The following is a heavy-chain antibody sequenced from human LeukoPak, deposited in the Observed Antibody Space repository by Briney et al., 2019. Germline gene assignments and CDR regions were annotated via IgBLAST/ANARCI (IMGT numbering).Heavy chain of an antibody. D-gene: IGHD3-10*01. CDR3: ARAPRDGSYYFDY. CDR2: IYYSGST. V-gene: IGHV4-39*07. J-gene: IGHJ4*02. CDR1: GGSISSSSYY. Sequence: SETLSLTCTVSGGSISSSSYYWGWIRQPPGKGLEWIGSIYYSGSTYYNPSLKSRVTITVDKSKNQFSLKLSSVTAADTAVYYCARAPRDGSYYFDYWGQGTLVTVSS.